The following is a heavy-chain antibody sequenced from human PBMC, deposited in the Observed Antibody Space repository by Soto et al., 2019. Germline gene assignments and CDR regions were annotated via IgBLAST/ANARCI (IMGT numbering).Heavy chain of an antibody. J-gene: IGHJ4*02. Sequence: EVQLLESGGGLVQPGGSLRLSCAASGFTFNNYAMTWVRQAPGKGLEWVSAISGDGDTTSYADSVKGRFTVSRDGSKNTLHLQMSSPRAEDTPLYYCAKGRGGSGSLTPRVDFWGQGALVTVPT. CDR1: GFTFNNYA. D-gene: IGHD3-10*01. CDR2: ISGDGDTT. CDR3: AKGRGGSGSLTPRVDF. V-gene: IGHV3-23*01.